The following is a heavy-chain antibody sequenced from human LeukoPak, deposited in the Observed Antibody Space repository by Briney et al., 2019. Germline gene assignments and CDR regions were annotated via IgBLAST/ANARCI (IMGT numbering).Heavy chain of an antibody. Sequence: GGSLRLSCEASGFTFTTYSMTWVRQAPGKGLEWVSIISSGSRAIFSADALKGRFTISRDDAKNLLYLDMNSLRAEDTAVYYCARGHTAVTRHFGFWGQGTLVTVSS. J-gene: IGHJ4*02. D-gene: IGHD4-17*01. CDR1: GFTFTTYS. CDR3: ARGHTAVTRHFGF. CDR2: ISSGSRAI. V-gene: IGHV3-21*01.